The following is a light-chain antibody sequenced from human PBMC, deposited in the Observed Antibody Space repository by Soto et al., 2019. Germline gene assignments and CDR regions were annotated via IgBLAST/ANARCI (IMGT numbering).Light chain of an antibody. CDR2: DAS. CDR1: HSVSSH. J-gene: IGKJ5*01. CDR3: QQRGEWPPGAS. V-gene: IGKV3-11*01. Sequence: ETVLAQSPCALCFSPLKGANVSWRASHSVSSHFAWSQHKPGQAPGLRIFDASARATGIPTRFSGSGSGTGFALAISILEPEDFAVYYCQQRGEWPPGASFGQGTRLEIK.